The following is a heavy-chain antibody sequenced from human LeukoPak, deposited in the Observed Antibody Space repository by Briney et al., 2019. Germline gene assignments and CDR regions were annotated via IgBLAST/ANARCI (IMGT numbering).Heavy chain of an antibody. D-gene: IGHD3/OR15-3a*01. V-gene: IGHV4-30-2*01. CDR2: IYHSGST. CDR1: GGSISSGGYS. CDR3: ARGRDYDAFDI. J-gene: IGHJ3*02. Sequence: PSQTLSLTCAVSGGSISSGGYSGSWIRQPPGKGLEWIGYIYHSGSTYYNPSLKSRVTISVDRSKNQFSLKLSSVTAADTAVYYCARGRDYDAFDIWGQGTMVTVSS.